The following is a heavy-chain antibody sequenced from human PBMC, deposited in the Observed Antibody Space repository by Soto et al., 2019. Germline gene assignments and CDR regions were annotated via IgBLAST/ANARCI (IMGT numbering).Heavy chain of an antibody. CDR3: ARLYSNYVRYFDY. D-gene: IGHD4-4*01. J-gene: IGHJ4*02. V-gene: IGHV4-59*08. Sequence: SETLSLTCTVSGGSISSYYWSWIRQPPGKGLEWIGYIYYSGSTNYNPSLKSRVTISVDTSKNQFSLKLSSVTAADTAVYYCARLYSNYVRYFDYCGQGTLVIVSS. CDR1: GGSISSYY. CDR2: IYYSGST.